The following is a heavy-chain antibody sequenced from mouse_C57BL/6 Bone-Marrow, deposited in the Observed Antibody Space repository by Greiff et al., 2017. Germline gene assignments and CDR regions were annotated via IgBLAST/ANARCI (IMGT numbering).Heavy chain of an antibody. Sequence: VQLKESGPGLVKPSQSLSLTCSVTGYSITSGYYWNWIRQFPGNKLEWMGYISYDGSNNYNPSLKNRISITRDTSKNQFFLKLNSVTTEDTATYYCARYYYGSRWWGQGTTLTVSS. CDR3: ARYYYGSRW. D-gene: IGHD1-1*01. J-gene: IGHJ2*01. V-gene: IGHV3-6*01. CDR2: ISYDGSN. CDR1: GYSITSGYY.